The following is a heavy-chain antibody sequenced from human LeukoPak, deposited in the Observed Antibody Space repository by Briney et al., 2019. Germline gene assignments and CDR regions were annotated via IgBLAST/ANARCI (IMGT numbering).Heavy chain of an antibody. Sequence: ASVKVSCKASGGTFSSYAISWVRQAPGQGLEWVGRIIPIFGTANYAQKFQGRVTITTDESTSTAYMELSSLRSEDTAVYYCARSHWGSRGDFDYWGQGTLVTVSP. J-gene: IGHJ4*02. CDR2: IIPIFGTA. D-gene: IGHD7-27*01. CDR3: ARSHWGSRGDFDY. V-gene: IGHV1-69*05. CDR1: GGTFSSYA.